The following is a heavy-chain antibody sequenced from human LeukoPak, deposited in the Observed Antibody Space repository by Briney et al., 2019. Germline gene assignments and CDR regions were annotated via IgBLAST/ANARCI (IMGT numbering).Heavy chain of an antibody. D-gene: IGHD3-22*01. CDR3: ARQDNYYYSRTYLDY. CDR2: IYPGDSDT. V-gene: IGHV5-51*01. Sequence: GESLNISCKGSGYIFTNYWIGWVRQMPGKGLEWMGIIYPGDSDTRYSPSFQGQVTISADKSISTAYLQWSSLKASDTAMYYCARQDNYYYSRTYLDYWGQGTLVTVSS. CDR1: GYIFTNYW. J-gene: IGHJ4*02.